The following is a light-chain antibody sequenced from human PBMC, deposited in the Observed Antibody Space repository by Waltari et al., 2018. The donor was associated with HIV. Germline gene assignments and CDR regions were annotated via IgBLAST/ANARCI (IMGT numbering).Light chain of an antibody. CDR2: SNN. Sequence: QSVLTQPPSASGTPGQRVSIPCSGSSSNIGSNIVNWYQQLPGTPPKLLIYSNNQRPSGVPDRFSGSKSGTSASLAISGLQSEDEADYYCAAWDDSLNAWVFGGGTKLTVL. CDR3: AAWDDSLNAWV. V-gene: IGLV1-44*01. J-gene: IGLJ3*02. CDR1: SSNIGSNI.